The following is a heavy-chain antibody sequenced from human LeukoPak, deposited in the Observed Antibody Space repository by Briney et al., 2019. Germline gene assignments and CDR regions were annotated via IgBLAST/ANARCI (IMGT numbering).Heavy chain of an antibody. CDR2: XSWNSGSI. J-gene: IGHJ4*02. V-gene: IGHV3-9*01. D-gene: IGHD3-22*01. CDR1: GXXXXXYX. Sequence: GGSLRLSCAASGXXXXXYXXHXVRXXXXXXXXXXXXXSWNSGSIGYADSVKGRFTISRDNAKNSLYLQMNSLRAEDTALYYCAKALNIYSSGYYYDYWGQGTLVTVSS. CDR3: AKALNIYSSGYYYDY.